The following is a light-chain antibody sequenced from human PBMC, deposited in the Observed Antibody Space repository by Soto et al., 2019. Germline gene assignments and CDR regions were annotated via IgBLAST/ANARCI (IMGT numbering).Light chain of an antibody. CDR2: DVF. V-gene: IGKV1-5*01. J-gene: IGKJ1*01. Sequence: SVGEGDSVNRRASQSISSWLAWYQQKPGKAPKLLIYDVFCLESGAPSRLGGRWSDSDLTLLMSSLAPEEFAVYYGKQYGSSGTLGQGTKVDIK. CDR3: KQYGSSGT. CDR1: QSISSW.